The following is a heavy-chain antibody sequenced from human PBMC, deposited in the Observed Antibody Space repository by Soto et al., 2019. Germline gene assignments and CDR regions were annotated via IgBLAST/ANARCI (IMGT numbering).Heavy chain of an antibody. CDR3: TRLISAAHDY. CDR1: GFVFKDSS. CDR2: IRDRAYSYAT. J-gene: IGHJ4*02. Sequence: WGSLRLSCAASGFVFKDSSIHWVRPASGKGLEWVGRIRDRAYSYATAYAESVKGRFTISRDDSNNTAYLQMSGLKTEDTAIYYCTRLISAAHDYWGQGTLVTVSS. V-gene: IGHV3-73*01. D-gene: IGHD3-10*01.